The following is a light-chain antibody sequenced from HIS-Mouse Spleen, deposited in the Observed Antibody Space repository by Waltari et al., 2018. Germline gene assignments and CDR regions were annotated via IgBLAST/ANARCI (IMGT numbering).Light chain of an antibody. Sequence: QTVVTQEPSFSGPPGGTVTRTCCLSSGIVPPRYYPSWYQQTPGQAPPTLIYSTNTRSSGVPDRFSGSILGNKAALTITGAQADDESDYYCVLYMGSGIWVFGGGTKLTVL. CDR3: VLYMGSGIWV. V-gene: IGLV8-61*01. CDR1: SGIVPPRYY. CDR2: STN. J-gene: IGLJ3*02.